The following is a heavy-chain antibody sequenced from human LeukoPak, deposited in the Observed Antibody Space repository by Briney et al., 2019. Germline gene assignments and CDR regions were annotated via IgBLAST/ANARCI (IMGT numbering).Heavy chain of an antibody. CDR1: GFTFDDYG. D-gene: IGHD3-10*02. CDR2: INWNGGST. Sequence: GGSLRLSCAASGFTFDDYGMSWVRQAPGKGLEWVSGINWNGGSTGYADSVRGRFTISRDNAKNSLYLQMNSLRAEDTAVYYCAELGITMIGGVWGKGTTVTISS. CDR3: AELGITMIGGV. J-gene: IGHJ6*04. V-gene: IGHV3-20*04.